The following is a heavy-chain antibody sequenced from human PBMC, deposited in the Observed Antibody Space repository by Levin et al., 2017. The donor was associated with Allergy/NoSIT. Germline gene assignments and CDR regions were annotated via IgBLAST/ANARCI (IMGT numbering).Heavy chain of an antibody. CDR1: GASISSDTHC. D-gene: IGHD3-10*01. Sequence: KASETLSLTCDVSGASISSDTHCWGWIRQPPGKGLEWIGTIYYDGTTYYNSSLQSRVTISADTPKNQFSLRLSSVTAADTAVYYCARHIPGSYNNDMDAWGQGTTVTVSS. CDR2: IYYDGTT. J-gene: IGHJ6*02. V-gene: IGHV4-39*01. CDR3: ARHIPGSYNNDMDA.